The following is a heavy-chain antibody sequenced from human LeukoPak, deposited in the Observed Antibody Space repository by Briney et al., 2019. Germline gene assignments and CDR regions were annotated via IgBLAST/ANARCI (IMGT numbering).Heavy chain of an antibody. CDR1: GGSISSGSYY. V-gene: IGHV4-61*02. Sequence: PSQTLSLTCTVSGGSISSGSYYWSWIRQPAGKGLEWIGRIYTSGSTNYNPSLKSRVTISVDTSKNQFSLKLSSVTAADTAVYYCARPSTGDYMDVWGKGTMVTVSS. J-gene: IGHJ6*03. D-gene: IGHD2-2*01. CDR3: ARPSTGDYMDV. CDR2: IYTSGST.